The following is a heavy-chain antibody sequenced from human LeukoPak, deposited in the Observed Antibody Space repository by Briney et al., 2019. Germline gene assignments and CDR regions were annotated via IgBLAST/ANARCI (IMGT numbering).Heavy chain of an antibody. D-gene: IGHD6-13*01. J-gene: IGHJ4*02. CDR1: GFTFSSYS. CDR2: ISSSGSTI. Sequence: SGGSLRLSCAASGFTFSSYSMNWVRQAPGKGLEWVSYISSSGSTIYYADSVKGRFTISRDNSKNTLYLQMNSLRAEDTAVYYCAKIAAADDYWGQGTLVTVSS. V-gene: IGHV3-48*01. CDR3: AKIAAADDY.